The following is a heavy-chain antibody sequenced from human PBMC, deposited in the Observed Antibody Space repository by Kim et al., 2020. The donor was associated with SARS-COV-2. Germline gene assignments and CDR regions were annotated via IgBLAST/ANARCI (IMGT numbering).Heavy chain of an antibody. Sequence: SETLSLTCTVSGGSISSSSYYWGWIRQPPGKGLEWIGSIYYSGSTYYNPSLKSRVTISVDTSKNQFSLKLSSVTAADTAVYYCARHPPTTIYYYYYGMDVWGQGATVTVSS. J-gene: IGHJ6*02. CDR3: ARHPPTTIYYYYYGMDV. CDR2: IYYSGST. D-gene: IGHD4-17*01. V-gene: IGHV4-39*01. CDR1: GGSISSSSYY.